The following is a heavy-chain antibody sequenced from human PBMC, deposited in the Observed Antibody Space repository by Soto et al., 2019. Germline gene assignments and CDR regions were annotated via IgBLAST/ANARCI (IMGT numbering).Heavy chain of an antibody. V-gene: IGHV3-7*01. D-gene: IGHD3-22*01. CDR1: GFTFSSYW. CDR2: IKQDGSEK. Sequence: GGSLRLSCAASGFTFSSYWMSWVRQATGKGLEWVANIKQDGSEKYYVDSVKGRFTISRDNAKNSLYLQMNSLRAEDTAVYYCARDRYYYDSSGYWSDIWGQGTMVTVSS. J-gene: IGHJ3*02. CDR3: ARDRYYYDSSGYWSDI.